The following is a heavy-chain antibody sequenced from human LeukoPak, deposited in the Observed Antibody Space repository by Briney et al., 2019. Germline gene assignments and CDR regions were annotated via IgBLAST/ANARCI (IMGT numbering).Heavy chain of an antibody. D-gene: IGHD2-2*01. CDR1: GGSISSSSYY. J-gene: IGHJ4*02. Sequence: SEALSLTCTVSGGSISSSSYYWGWIRQPPGKGLEWIGSIYYSGSTYYNPSLKSRVTISVDTSKNQFSLKLSSVTAADTAVYYCARQLGYCSSTSCYADKVDYWGQGALVTVSS. CDR2: IYYSGST. CDR3: ARQLGYCSSTSCYADKVDY. V-gene: IGHV4-39*01.